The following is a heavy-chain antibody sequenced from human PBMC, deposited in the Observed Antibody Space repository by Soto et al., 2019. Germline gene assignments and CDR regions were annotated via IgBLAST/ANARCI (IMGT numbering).Heavy chain of an antibody. Sequence: ASVKVSCKASGGTFSSYAISWVRQAPGQGLEWMGGIIPIFGTANYAQKFQGRVTITADKSTSTAYMELSSLRSEDTAVYYCARGVQGSSGSYYRPSDYYYYGMDVWGQGTTVTVSS. J-gene: IGHJ6*02. CDR3: ARGVQGSSGSYYRPSDYYYYGMDV. V-gene: IGHV1-69*06. D-gene: IGHD3-10*01. CDR1: GGTFSSYA. CDR2: IIPIFGTA.